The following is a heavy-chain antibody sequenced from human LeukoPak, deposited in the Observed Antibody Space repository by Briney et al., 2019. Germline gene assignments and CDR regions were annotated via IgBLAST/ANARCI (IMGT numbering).Heavy chain of an antibody. CDR3: ARGVYNYYYMDV. Sequence: PSETLSLTCTVSDAPMSSHYWIWVRQPPGRGLEWIGYVFSTGDTTYSPSLKSRVTISVDMSENQFSLKLNSVTAADTAVYYCARGVYNYYYMDVWGRGATVTVSS. CDR1: DAPMSSHY. J-gene: IGHJ6*03. V-gene: IGHV4-59*11. CDR2: VFSTGDT.